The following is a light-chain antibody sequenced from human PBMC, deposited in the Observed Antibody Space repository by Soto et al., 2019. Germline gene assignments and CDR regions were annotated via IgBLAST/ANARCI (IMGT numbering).Light chain of an antibody. CDR1: HSISNW. CDR3: QQYGSSPIT. Sequence: DIQMTQSPSTLSASVGDRVTITCRASHSISNWLAWYQQKPGKAPKLLIYEASSLKSGVPSRFSGSGSGTEFTLTISRLEPEDFAVYYCQQYGSSPITFGQGTRLEIK. J-gene: IGKJ5*01. CDR2: EAS. V-gene: IGKV1-5*01.